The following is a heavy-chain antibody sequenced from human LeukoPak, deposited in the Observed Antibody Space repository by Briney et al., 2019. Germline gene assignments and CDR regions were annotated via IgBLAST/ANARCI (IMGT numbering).Heavy chain of an antibody. V-gene: IGHV4-59*01. CDR1: GGSFSGYY. J-gene: IGHJ1*01. D-gene: IGHD3-22*01. Sequence: PSETLSLTCAVYGGSFSGYYWSWIRQPPGKGLEWIGYIYYSGSTNYNPSLKSRVTISVDTSKNQFSLKLSSVTAADTAVYYCAREGWYDSSGYHLNAEYFQHWGQGTLVTVSS. CDR3: AREGWYDSSGYHLNAEYFQH. CDR2: IYYSGST.